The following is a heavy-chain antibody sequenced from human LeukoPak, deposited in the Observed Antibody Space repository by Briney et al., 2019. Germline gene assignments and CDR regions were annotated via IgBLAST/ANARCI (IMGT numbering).Heavy chain of an antibody. CDR2: ISSHKTYI. D-gene: IGHD6-19*01. CDR1: GFTFSSYS. V-gene: IGHV3-21*01. J-gene: IGHJ4*02. Sequence: GGSLRLSCAASGFTFSSYSMNWVRQAPGKGLEWVSYISSHKTYIYYADSVKDRFTISRDNAKSSLYLQMNSLRAEDTAVYYCAGIGVAGQFDYWGQGTPVTVSS. CDR3: AGIGVAGQFDY.